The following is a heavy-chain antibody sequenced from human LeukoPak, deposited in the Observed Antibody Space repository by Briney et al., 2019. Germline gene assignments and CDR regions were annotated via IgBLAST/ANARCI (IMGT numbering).Heavy chain of an antibody. D-gene: IGHD3-3*01. CDR2: IYYSGST. Sequence: SETLSLTCTVSGGSISSYYWSWIRQPPGKGLEWIGYIYYSGSTNYNPSLKSRVTISVDTSKNQFSLKLSSVTAADTAVYYCARDGDTRAFDVWGQGTMVTVSS. CDR3: ARDGDTRAFDV. CDR1: GGSISSYY. J-gene: IGHJ3*01. V-gene: IGHV4-59*01.